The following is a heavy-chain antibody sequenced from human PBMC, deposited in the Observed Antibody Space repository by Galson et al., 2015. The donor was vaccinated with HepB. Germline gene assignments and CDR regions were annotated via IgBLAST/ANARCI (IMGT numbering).Heavy chain of an antibody. V-gene: IGHV1-3*04. D-gene: IGHD5-24*01. J-gene: IGHJ4*02. CDR2: VNTGDGHT. Sequence: SVKVSCKASGYSFTIYYIHWVRQAPGQRLEWLGGVNTGDGHTKYSQKFQDRFTLTRDTSATTAYMELSSLGSEDTAVYYCARGGQWPQFYYFDYWGRGTLVTVSS. CDR1: GYSFTIYY. CDR3: ARGGQWPQFYYFDY.